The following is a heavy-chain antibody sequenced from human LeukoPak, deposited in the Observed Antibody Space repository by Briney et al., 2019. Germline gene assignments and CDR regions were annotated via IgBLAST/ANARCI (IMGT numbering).Heavy chain of an antibody. CDR3: ARGDYSTLYYFDY. CDR1: GFNFRKYG. J-gene: IGHJ4*02. Sequence: GRSLRPSCAASGFNFRKYGIHWVRQAPGKGLEWVAVITYDGSNKYYADSVKGRFTISRDDSKNTLYLQMNSLRAEDTAVYYCARGDYSTLYYFDYWGQGALVTVSS. V-gene: IGHV3-30*03. D-gene: IGHD4-11*01. CDR2: ITYDGSNK.